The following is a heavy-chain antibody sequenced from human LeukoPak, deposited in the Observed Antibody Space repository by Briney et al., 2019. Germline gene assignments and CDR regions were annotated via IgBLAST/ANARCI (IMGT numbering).Heavy chain of an antibody. J-gene: IGHJ6*02. D-gene: IGHD3-10*01. CDR3: ARDFYYYGSGTFMDV. Sequence: ASVTVSCKASGYTLTGHYMHWVRQAPGQGLEWMGWINPNDGGTNYAQTFQGRVTMTRDTSISTAYMELSSLRSDDTAVYYCARDFYYYGSGTFMDVWGQGTMVTVSS. V-gene: IGHV1-2*02. CDR1: GYTLTGHY. CDR2: INPNDGGT.